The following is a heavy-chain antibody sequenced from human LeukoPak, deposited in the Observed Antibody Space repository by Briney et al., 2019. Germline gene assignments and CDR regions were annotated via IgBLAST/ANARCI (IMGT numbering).Heavy chain of an antibody. CDR2: IIPIFGTA. CDR1: GGTFSSYA. Sequence: SVKVSSKASGGTFSSYAISWVRQAPGQGLEWMGRIIPIFGTANYAQKFQGRVTITTDESTSTAYMELSSLRSEDTAVYYCARSLRFLEVMDVWGKGTTVTVSS. V-gene: IGHV1-69*05. J-gene: IGHJ6*04. D-gene: IGHD3-3*01. CDR3: ARSLRFLEVMDV.